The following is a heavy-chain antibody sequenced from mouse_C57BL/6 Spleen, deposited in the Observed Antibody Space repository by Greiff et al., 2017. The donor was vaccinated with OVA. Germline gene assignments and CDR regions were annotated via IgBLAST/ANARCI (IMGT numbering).Heavy chain of an antibody. CDR3: ARGYDSYYFDY. D-gene: IGHD2-13*01. CDR1: GYSFTDYN. CDR2: INPNYGTP. J-gene: IGHJ2*01. V-gene: IGHV1-39*01. Sequence: EVKLQESGPELVKPGASVKISCKASGYSFTDYNMNWVKQSNGKSLEWIGVINPNYGTPSSNQKFKGKATLTVDQSSTTAYMQLNSLTSEDSAVYYCARGYDSYYFDYWGQGTTLTVSS.